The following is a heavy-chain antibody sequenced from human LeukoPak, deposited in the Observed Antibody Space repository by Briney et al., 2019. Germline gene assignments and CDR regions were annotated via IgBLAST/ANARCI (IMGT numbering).Heavy chain of an antibody. D-gene: IGHD4-11*01. CDR3: AKDAQRGFDFSNSLES. J-gene: IGHJ4*02. CDR2: IWNDGTDK. V-gene: IGHV3-33*06. CDR1: GFTFSHYG. Sequence: PGGSLRLSCAPSGFTFSHYGMHWVRQAPGKGLEWVAVIWNDGTDKYYGDSVKGRFTISRDNSKNTVYLQMNSLRVEDTAVYYCAKDAQRGFDFSNSLESWGQGTLVTVSS.